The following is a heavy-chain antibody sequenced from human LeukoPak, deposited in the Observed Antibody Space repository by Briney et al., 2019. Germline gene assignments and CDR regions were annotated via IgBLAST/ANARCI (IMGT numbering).Heavy chain of an antibody. Sequence: GRSLRLSCAASGFTFSSYAMHWVRQAPGKGLEWVAVISYDGSNKYYADSVKGRFTISRDNSKNTLYLQMNSLRAEDTAVYYCARERDTATESGTLDYWGQGTLVTVSS. D-gene: IGHD5-18*01. J-gene: IGHJ4*02. CDR2: ISYDGSNK. CDR1: GFTFSSYA. CDR3: ARERDTATESGTLDY. V-gene: IGHV3-30-3*01.